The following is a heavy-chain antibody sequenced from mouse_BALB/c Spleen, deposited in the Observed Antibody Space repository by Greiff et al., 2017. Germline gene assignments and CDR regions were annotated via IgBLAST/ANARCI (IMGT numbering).Heavy chain of an antibody. CDR1: GFTFSSFG. CDR3: AYGSSYGYFDY. CDR2: ISSGSSTI. D-gene: IGHD1-1*01. Sequence: EVMLVESGGGLVQPGGSRKLSCAASGFTFSSFGMHWVRQAPEKGLEWVAYISSGSSTIYYADTVKGRFTISRDNPKNTLFLQMTSLRSEDTAMYYCAYGSSYGYFDYWGQGTTLTVSS. J-gene: IGHJ2*01. V-gene: IGHV5-17*02.